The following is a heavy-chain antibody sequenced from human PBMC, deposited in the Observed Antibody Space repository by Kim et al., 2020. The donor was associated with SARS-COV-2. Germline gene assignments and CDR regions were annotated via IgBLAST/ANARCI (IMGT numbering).Heavy chain of an antibody. CDR2: ISYDGSNK. CDR3: ARDRFSYGSGSYGY. J-gene: IGHJ4*02. V-gene: IGHV3-33*05. D-gene: IGHD3-10*01. Sequence: GGSLRLSCAASGFTFSSYGMHWVRQAPGKGLEWVAVISYDGSNKYYADSVKGRFTISRDNSKNTLYLQMNSLRAEDTAVYYCARDRFSYGSGSYGYWGQGTLVTVSS. CDR1: GFTFSSYG.